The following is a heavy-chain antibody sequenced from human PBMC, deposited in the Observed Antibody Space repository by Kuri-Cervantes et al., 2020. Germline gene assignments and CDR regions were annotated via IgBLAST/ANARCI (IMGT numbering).Heavy chain of an antibody. Sequence: GESLKISCAASGFTFTTFSMNWVRQAPGKGLEWISYISSSDTTMYYADSVKGRFTISRDNSKNTLYLQMNSLRAEDTAVYYCARGRFSSGRYVGYYYYYGMDVWGQGTTVTVSS. D-gene: IGHD6-19*01. CDR1: GFTFTTFS. J-gene: IGHJ6*02. CDR3: ARGRFSSGRYVGYYYYYGMDV. V-gene: IGHV3-48*01. CDR2: ISSSDTTM.